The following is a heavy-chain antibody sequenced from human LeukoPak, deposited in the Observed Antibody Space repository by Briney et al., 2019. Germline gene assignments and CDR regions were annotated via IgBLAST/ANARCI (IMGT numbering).Heavy chain of an antibody. D-gene: IGHD6-19*01. V-gene: IGHV1-8*01. CDR2: MNPNSGNT. J-gene: IGHJ4*02. CDR1: GYTFTSYV. CDR3: ARGTPTDAYSSVWYW. Sequence: GASVKVSCKASGYTFTSYVINWVRQATGQGLEWMGWMNPNSGNTGYAQKFQGRVTMTRNTSISTAYMELSSLRSEDTAVYYCARGTPTDAYSSVWYWWGQGTLVTVSS.